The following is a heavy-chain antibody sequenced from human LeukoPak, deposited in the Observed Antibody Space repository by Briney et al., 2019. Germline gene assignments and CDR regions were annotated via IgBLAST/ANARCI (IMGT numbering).Heavy chain of an antibody. D-gene: IGHD3-22*01. Sequence: GESLKISCEGSGYNFSNCLIGWVRQMPGKGLEWMGIIYPGDSDTRYGPSFQGQVTISADKSISTAYLQWSSLKASDTAMYYCARNYDSSGYYFQHWGQGTLVTVSS. CDR2: IYPGDSDT. V-gene: IGHV5-51*01. CDR1: GYNFSNCL. J-gene: IGHJ1*01. CDR3: ARNYDSSGYYFQH.